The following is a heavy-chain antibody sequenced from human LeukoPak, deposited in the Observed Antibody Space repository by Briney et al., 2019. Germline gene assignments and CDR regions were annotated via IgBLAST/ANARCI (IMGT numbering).Heavy chain of an antibody. CDR3: ARGGSSGWYWYFDL. CDR2: ISSSGSTI. CDR1: GFTFSSYE. V-gene: IGHV3-48*03. D-gene: IGHD6-25*01. J-gene: IGHJ2*01. Sequence: GGSLRLSCAASGFTFSSYEMNWVRRAPGKGLEWVSYISSSGSTIYYADSVKGRFTISRDNAKNSLYLQMNSLRAEDTGVYYCARGGSSGWYWYFDLWGRGTLVTVSS.